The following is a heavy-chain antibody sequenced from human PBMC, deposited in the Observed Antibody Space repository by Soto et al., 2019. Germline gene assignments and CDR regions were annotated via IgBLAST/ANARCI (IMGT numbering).Heavy chain of an antibody. Sequence: QSLTCTVSGTSISSHYWSWIRQPPGKGLEWIANIHYSGTTNYNPSLASRVTLSVDTSKNQFSLKMTSVTAADMAMYFCARYNWYAIDEWGRGALVT. J-gene: IGHJ4*02. CDR1: GTSISSHY. CDR2: IHYSGTT. CDR3: ARYNWYAIDE. V-gene: IGHV4-59*11. D-gene: IGHD2-8*01.